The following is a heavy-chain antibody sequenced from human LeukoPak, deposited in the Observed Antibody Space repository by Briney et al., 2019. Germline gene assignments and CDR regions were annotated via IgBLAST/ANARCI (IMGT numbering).Heavy chain of an antibody. CDR1: GCTFTGYY. CDR2: ISTYNGNT. CDR3: ARLSGWGISNWFDP. J-gene: IGHJ5*02. V-gene: IGHV1-18*04. Sequence: GASVKVSCRTSGCTFTGYYMHWVRQAPGQGLEWMGWISTYNGNTIYAQKVQGRVNLTTDTSTSTAYMELSSLRSEDTAVYYCARLSGWGISNWFDPWGQGTLVTVSS. D-gene: IGHD3-16*01.